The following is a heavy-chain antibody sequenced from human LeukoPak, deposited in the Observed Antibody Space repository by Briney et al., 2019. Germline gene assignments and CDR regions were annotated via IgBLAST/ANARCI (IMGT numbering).Heavy chain of an antibody. V-gene: IGHV4-38-2*01. CDR1: GYSISSGYY. J-gene: IGHJ4*02. D-gene: IGHD1-1*01. Sequence: SETLSLTCVVSGYSISSGYYWGWIRQPPGKGLEWIGSIYHSGRTYYNPSLMGRVTLSVDTSKNQFSLRLSSVTAADTAVYYCARSQANEGMGYWGQGAPVTVSS. CDR2: IYHSGRT. CDR3: ARSQANEGMGY.